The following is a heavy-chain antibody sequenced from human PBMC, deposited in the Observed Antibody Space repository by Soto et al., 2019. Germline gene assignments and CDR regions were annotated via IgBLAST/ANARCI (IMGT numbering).Heavy chain of an antibody. Sequence: GGSLRLSCVGSGFSFSSYWVHWVRQPPGKGLEWVSRINAGGTSISYADSVKGRFTISRDNAKNTLYLQMDGLGVDDTAVYYCARAGSYRFDYRGQGTLVTVSS. CDR3: ARAGSYRFDY. CDR2: INAGGTSI. J-gene: IGHJ4*02. V-gene: IGHV3-74*01. D-gene: IGHD3-10*01. CDR1: GFSFSSYW.